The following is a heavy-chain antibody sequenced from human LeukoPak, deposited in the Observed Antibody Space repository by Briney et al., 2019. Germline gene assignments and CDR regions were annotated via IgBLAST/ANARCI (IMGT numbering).Heavy chain of an antibody. V-gene: IGHV4-34*01. CDR2: FNHSGST. CDR1: GGSFSGYY. Sequence: SETLSLTCAVYGGSFSGYYWSWIRQPPGKGLEWIGDFNHSGSTNYNPSLKSRVTIAVDTSKNQLFLKLSSVTAADTAVYYCARHGSPVYYFGSGAFDYWGQGTLVTVSS. CDR3: ARHGSPVYYFGSGAFDY. D-gene: IGHD3-10*01. J-gene: IGHJ4*02.